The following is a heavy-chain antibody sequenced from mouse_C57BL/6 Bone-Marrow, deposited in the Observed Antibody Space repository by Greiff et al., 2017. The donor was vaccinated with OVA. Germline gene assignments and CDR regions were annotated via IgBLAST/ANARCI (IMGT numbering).Heavy chain of an antibody. CDR1: GYTFTGYW. CDR2: ILPGSGST. CDR3: ERCRRAWFAY. Sequence: VQLMESGAELMKPGASVKLSCTATGYTFTGYWIEWVKQRPGHGLEWIGEILPGSGSTNYNEKFKGKATFTADSYSNTAYMQISSLTTEDSAIYYCERCRRAWFAYWGQGTLVTVSA. V-gene: IGHV1-9*01. J-gene: IGHJ3*01.